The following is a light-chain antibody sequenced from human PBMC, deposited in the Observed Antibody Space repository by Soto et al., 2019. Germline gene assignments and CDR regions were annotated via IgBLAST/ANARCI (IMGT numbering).Light chain of an antibody. CDR1: SSDVGSYNR. Sequence: QSALTQPPSVSGSPGQSVAVSCTGTSSDVGSYNRVSWYQQPPGTAPKLIIYEVSNRPSEVPDRFSGSKSGNTASLTISGLQAEDEADYYCSSFTSSTTYVFGTGTKLTVL. CDR3: SSFTSSTTYV. J-gene: IGLJ1*01. V-gene: IGLV2-18*02. CDR2: EVS.